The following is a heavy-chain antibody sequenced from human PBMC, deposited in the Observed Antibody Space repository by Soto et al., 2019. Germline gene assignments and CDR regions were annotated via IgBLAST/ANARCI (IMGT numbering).Heavy chain of an antibody. CDR3: ARVDGSSSFDP. J-gene: IGHJ5*02. D-gene: IGHD6-13*01. V-gene: IGHV4-59*01. CDR2: IYYSGST. Sequence: QVQLQESGPGLVKPSETLSLTCTVSGGSISSYYWSWIRQPPGKGLEWIGYIYYSGSTNYNPSLKSRVTISVDTSKNQCSPKLSSVTAADTAVYYCARVDGSSSFDPWGQGTLVTVSS. CDR1: GGSISSYY.